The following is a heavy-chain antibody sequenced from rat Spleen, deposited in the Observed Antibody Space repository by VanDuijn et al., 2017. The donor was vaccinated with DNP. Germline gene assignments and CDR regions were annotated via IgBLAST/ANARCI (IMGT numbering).Heavy chain of an antibody. CDR2: ISTSGGST. D-gene: IGHD1-2*01. CDR1: GFTFSNSD. J-gene: IGHJ3*01. Sequence: EVQLVESGGGLVQPGRSMKLSCAASGFTFSNSDMAWVRQAPTKGLEWVASISTSGGSTYYRDSVKGRFTISRDDAKSTLYLQMNSLRSEDTATYYCASLSSYFYEGWFAYWGQGTLVTVSS. CDR3: ASLSSYFYEGWFAY. V-gene: IGHV5-25*01.